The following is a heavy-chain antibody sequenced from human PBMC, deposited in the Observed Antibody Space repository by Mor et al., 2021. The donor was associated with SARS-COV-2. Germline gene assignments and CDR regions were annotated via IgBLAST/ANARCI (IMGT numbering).Heavy chain of an antibody. CDR3: ARLGNYYDSSA. Sequence: EWVGRIRSKPNSYATAYAASVRGRFTISRDDSENTAYLQMDSLKTEDTAVYYCARLGNYYDSSAWGQGTLVTVS. D-gene: IGHD3-22*01. J-gene: IGHJ5*02. V-gene: IGHV3-73*01. CDR2: IRSKPNSYAT.